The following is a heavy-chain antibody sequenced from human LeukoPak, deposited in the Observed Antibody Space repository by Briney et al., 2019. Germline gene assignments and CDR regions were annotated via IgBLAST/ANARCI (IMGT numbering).Heavy chain of an antibody. D-gene: IGHD3-22*01. Sequence: SVKVSCKASGGTFSSYIINWVRQAPGQGLEWMGGIIPIFGTANYAQKFQGRVTITADESTSTAYMELSSLRSEDTAVYYCARSPDYYDSSGWWFDPWGQGTLVTVSS. CDR3: ARSPDYYDSSGWWFDP. CDR2: IIPIFGTA. J-gene: IGHJ5*02. CDR1: GGTFSSYI. V-gene: IGHV1-69*13.